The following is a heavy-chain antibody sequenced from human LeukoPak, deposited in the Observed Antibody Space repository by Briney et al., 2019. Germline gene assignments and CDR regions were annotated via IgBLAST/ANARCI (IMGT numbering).Heavy chain of an antibody. J-gene: IGHJ4*02. V-gene: IGHV3-23*01. CDR3: AKDDRWLQFCC. CDR2: ISGSGGST. Sequence: GGTLRLSCAASGFTFSSYAMSWVRQAPGKGLEWVSAISGSGGSTYYADSVKGRFTISRDNSKNTLYLQMNSLRAEDTAVYYCAKDDRWLQFCCWGQGTLVTVSS. CDR1: GFTFSSYA. D-gene: IGHD5-24*01.